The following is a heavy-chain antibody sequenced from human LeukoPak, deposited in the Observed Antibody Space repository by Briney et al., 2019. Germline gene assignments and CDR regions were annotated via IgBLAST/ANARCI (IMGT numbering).Heavy chain of an antibody. D-gene: IGHD3-22*01. V-gene: IGHV3-53*01. CDR3: AREGYYDSSGYSDY. CDR1: GFTFSSYA. CDR2: IYSGGST. J-gene: IGHJ4*02. Sequence: PGRSLRLSCAASGFTFSSYAMHWVRQAPGKGLEWVAVIYSGGSTYYADSVKGRFTISRDNSKNTLYLQMNSLRAEDTAVYYCAREGYYDSSGYSDYWGQGTLVTVS.